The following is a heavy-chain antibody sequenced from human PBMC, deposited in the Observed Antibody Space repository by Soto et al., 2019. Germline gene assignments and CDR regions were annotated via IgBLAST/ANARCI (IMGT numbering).Heavy chain of an antibody. CDR1: AFTFSGYA. V-gene: IGHV3-30-3*01. Sequence: PGGSLRLSCTASAFTFSGYAMHWVRQAPGKGLEWVADISYDGSNTYSADSMKGRFTISRDNSKNILYLQMNSLRAEDTAVYYCARDLRYYYYSSGYYPLRHYYHGLDVWRQGTTVTVSS. J-gene: IGHJ6*02. CDR3: ARDLRYYYYSSGYYPLRHYYHGLDV. D-gene: IGHD3-22*01. CDR2: ISYDGSNT.